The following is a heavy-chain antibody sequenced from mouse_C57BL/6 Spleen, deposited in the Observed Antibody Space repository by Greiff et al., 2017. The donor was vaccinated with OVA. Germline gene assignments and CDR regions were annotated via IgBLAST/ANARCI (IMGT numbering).Heavy chain of an antibody. J-gene: IGHJ3*01. CDR3: ARRDTTVVAPAY. Sequence: QVQLQQSGAELARPGASVKLSCKASGYTFTSYGISWVKQRTGQGLEWIGEIYPRSGNTYYNEKFKGKATLTADKSSSTAYMELRSLTSEDSAVYFCARRDTTVVAPAYWGQGTLVTVSA. D-gene: IGHD1-1*01. V-gene: IGHV1-81*01. CDR2: IYPRSGNT. CDR1: GYTFTSYG.